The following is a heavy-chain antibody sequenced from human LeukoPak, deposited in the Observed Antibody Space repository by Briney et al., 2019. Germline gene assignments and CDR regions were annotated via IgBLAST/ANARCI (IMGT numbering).Heavy chain of an antibody. V-gene: IGHV3-30*04. CDR3: ARDLVYSSGWFAGELDH. CDR1: GFAFSSDA. Sequence: GGSLRLSCSASGFAFSSDAMHWVRQAPGRGLERLAVISYDGSNADHAESVRGRFTISRDNSKNTLFLQMNSLRPEDTAVYYCARDLVYSSGWFAGELDHWGLGTLVIVSS. D-gene: IGHD6-19*01. J-gene: IGHJ4*02. CDR2: ISYDGSNA.